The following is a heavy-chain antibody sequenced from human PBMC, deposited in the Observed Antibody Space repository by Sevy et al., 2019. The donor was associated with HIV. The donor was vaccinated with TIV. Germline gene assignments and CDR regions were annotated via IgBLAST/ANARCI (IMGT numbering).Heavy chain of an antibody. V-gene: IGHV3-11*01. J-gene: IGHJ4*02. CDR1: GFTFSDYY. D-gene: IGHD3-3*01. Sequence: GGSLRLSCAASGFTFSDYYMSWIRQAPGKGLEWVSYISSSGSTIYYADSVKGRFTISRDNAKNSLYLQMNSLRAEETAVYYCARDHGYDYDFWSGYYGTRFDYWGQGTLVTVSS. CDR3: ARDHGYDYDFWSGYYGTRFDY. CDR2: ISSSGSTI.